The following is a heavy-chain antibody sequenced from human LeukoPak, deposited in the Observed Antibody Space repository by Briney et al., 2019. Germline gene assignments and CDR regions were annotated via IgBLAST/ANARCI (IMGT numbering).Heavy chain of an antibody. V-gene: IGHV5-51*01. D-gene: IGHD6-19*01. Sequence: GESLKISFKGSGYSLTSYWIGWVRQRPGKGLGWMGVIHPGEYERRYSPSFQGQVTMSVDRSTTTADMEWSSLKASDTAMYYCARRTDSGWKWFDPWGQGTLVIVSS. J-gene: IGHJ5*02. CDR2: IHPGEYER. CDR3: ARRTDSGWKWFDP. CDR1: GYSLTSYW.